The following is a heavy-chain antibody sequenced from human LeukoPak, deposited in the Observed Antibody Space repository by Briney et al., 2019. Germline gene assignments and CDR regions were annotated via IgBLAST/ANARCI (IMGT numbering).Heavy chain of an antibody. CDR2: INTDESKI. D-gene: IGHD2-15*01. CDR3: ARGGLFKYFFDY. Sequence: PGGSLRLSCAASGFTFSSHWMHWVRQTPGKGLVWVSRINTDESKINHADSVKGRFTISRDNAKNMLYLQMNSLRAEDTAVYYCARGGLFKYFFDYWGLGTPVTVSS. J-gene: IGHJ4*02. CDR1: GFTFSSHW. V-gene: IGHV3-74*01.